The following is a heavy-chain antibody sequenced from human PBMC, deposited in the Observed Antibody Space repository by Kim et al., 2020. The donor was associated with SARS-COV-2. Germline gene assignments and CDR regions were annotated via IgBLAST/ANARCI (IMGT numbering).Heavy chain of an antibody. D-gene: IGHD3-9*01. Sequence: GGSLRLSCAASGFTFDDYAMHWVRQAPGKGLEWVSLISGDGGSTYYADSVKGRFTISRDNSKNSLYLQMNSLRTEDTALYYCAKDPSSVLRYFTNYYYYGMDVWGQGTTVTVSS. J-gene: IGHJ6*02. CDR3: AKDPSSVLRYFTNYYYYGMDV. V-gene: IGHV3-43*02. CDR2: ISGDGGST. CDR1: GFTFDDYA.